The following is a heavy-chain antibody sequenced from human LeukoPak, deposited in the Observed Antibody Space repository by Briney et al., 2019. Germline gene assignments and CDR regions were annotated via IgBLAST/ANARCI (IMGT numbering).Heavy chain of an antibody. V-gene: IGHV3-23*01. Sequence: GGSLRLSCAASGFTFSSYAMSWVRQTPRTGLEWVSGIDDNGGNTYYADSVKGRFTISRDNSKNTLFPQMNSLRAEDTAVYYCAKIPVSYSSGWSNFDYWGQGTLVTVSS. CDR2: IDDNGGNT. D-gene: IGHD6-19*01. CDR3: AKIPVSYSSGWSNFDY. J-gene: IGHJ4*02. CDR1: GFTFSSYA.